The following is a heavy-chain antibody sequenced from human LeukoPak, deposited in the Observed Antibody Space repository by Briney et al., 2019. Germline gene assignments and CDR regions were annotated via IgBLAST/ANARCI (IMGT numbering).Heavy chain of an antibody. CDR1: GYIFTSYW. CDR2: FNPAGSDT. CDR3: ATVPRIPAVVNTEYFQY. J-gene: IGHJ1*01. Sequence: PGASLQISCEGSGYIFTSYWIAWVRQLPGKGLEWMGIFNPAGSDTRYSPSFEGQVTISVDKSISTAYLQWSSLQASDSAIYSCATVPRIPAVVNTEYFQYWGQGTLVTVSS. D-gene: IGHD6-13*01. V-gene: IGHV5-51*01.